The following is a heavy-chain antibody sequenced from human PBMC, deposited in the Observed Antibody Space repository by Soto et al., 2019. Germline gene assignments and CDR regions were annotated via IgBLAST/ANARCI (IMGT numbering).Heavy chain of an antibody. CDR2: ISYDGSNK. D-gene: IGHD3-22*01. Sequence: PGGSLRLSCAASGFTFSSYGMHWVRQAPGKGLEWVAVISYDGSNKYYADSVKGRFTISRDNSKNTLYLQMNSLRAEDTAVYYCAKDIRHSSGYSVLNNFDYWGQGTLVTVSS. CDR1: GFTFSSYG. J-gene: IGHJ4*02. CDR3: AKDIRHSSGYSVLNNFDY. V-gene: IGHV3-30*18.